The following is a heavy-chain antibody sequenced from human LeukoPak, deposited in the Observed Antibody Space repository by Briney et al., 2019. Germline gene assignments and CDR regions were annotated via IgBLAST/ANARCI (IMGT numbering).Heavy chain of an antibody. J-gene: IGHJ3*02. Sequence: SETLSLSCTVSGASTSHFYWNWIRQPPGKGLEWIGYMHNSGSSKHNPSLKSRLTISIDTSKNQFSLQLASVTAADTAIYYCARSAEWLRNAFDIWDQGTMVSVSS. V-gene: IGHV4-59*01. D-gene: IGHD5-12*01. CDR2: MHNSGSS. CDR1: GASTSHFY. CDR3: ARSAEWLRNAFDI.